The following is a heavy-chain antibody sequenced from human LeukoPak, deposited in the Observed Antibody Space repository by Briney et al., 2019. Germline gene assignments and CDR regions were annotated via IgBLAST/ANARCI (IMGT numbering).Heavy chain of an antibody. Sequence: ASVKVSCKASGYTFTSYGISWVRQAPGQGLEWMGWISAYNGNTNYAQKLQGRVIMTTDTSTGTAYMELRSLRSDDTAVYYCARHYYDSGGYNSAFDYWGQGTLVTVSS. CDR2: ISAYNGNT. CDR3: ARHYYDSGGYNSAFDY. V-gene: IGHV1-18*01. D-gene: IGHD3-22*01. J-gene: IGHJ4*02. CDR1: GYTFTSYG.